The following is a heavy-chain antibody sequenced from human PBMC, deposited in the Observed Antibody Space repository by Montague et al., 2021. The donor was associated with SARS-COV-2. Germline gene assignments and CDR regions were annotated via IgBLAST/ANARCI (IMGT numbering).Heavy chain of an antibody. D-gene: IGHD4/OR15-4a*01. Sequence: SETLSLTCTVSGGSISSFYWSWIRQPPGKGLEWIGYISDSGSTNYNPSLKSRVTMSIDTSKNQFSLKVSSVTAADTAVYYCARHSGASCAAVYWGQGTLVTVSS. J-gene: IGHJ4*02. CDR3: ARHSGASCAAVY. V-gene: IGHV4-59*01. CDR2: ISDSGST. CDR1: GGSISSFY.